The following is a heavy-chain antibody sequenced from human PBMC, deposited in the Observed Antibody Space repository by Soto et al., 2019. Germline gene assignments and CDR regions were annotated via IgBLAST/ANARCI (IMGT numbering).Heavy chain of an antibody. CDR3: ARRGYDSSGYYYSTLYYFDY. CDR1: GGSISSSSYY. V-gene: IGHV4-39*01. Sequence: QLQLQESGPGLVKPSETLSLTCTVSGGSISSSSYYWGWIRQPPGKGLEWLGSIYYSGSTYYNPSLNSRVTISVDTSKNQFSLKLSSVTAADTAVYYCARRGYDSSGYYYSTLYYFDYWGQGTLVTVSS. J-gene: IGHJ4*02. D-gene: IGHD3-22*01. CDR2: IYYSGST.